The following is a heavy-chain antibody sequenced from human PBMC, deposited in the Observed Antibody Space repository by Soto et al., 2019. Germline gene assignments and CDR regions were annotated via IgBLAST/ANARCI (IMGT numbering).Heavy chain of an antibody. V-gene: IGHV4-31*03. J-gene: IGHJ5*02. CDR3: ARGSFSSSSSWFDP. D-gene: IGHD6-6*01. CDR2: IYYSGRT. CDR1: GGSISSGGYY. Sequence: SETLSLTCTVSGGSISSGGYYWSWIRQHPGKGLEWIGYIYYSGRTYYNPSLHSRVSIAVDTTENQFSLKLTSVTAADTSVYYCARGSFSSSSSWFDPWGRGTLVTISS.